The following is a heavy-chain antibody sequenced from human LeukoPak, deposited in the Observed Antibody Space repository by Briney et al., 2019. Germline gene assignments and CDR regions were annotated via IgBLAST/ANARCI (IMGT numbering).Heavy chain of an antibody. CDR2: ISGSGDST. CDR1: GFTFSNFA. Sequence: PGGSLRLSCAASGFTFSNFAMSWVRQAPGKGLEWVSAISGSGDSTYYADSVKGRFTISRDNSRNTVSLQMSSLRVEDTGIYYCAKAGIGADGAGFLCEYWGQGTLVTVSS. D-gene: IGHD1-1*01. V-gene: IGHV3-23*01. CDR3: AKAGIGADGAGFLCEY. J-gene: IGHJ4*02.